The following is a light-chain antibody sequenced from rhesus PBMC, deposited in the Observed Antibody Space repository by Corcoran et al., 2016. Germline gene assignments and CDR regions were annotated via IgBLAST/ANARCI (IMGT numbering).Light chain of an antibody. CDR2: YAT. Sequence: DIQMTQSPSSVSASVGDRVTITCRASQGISSYLAWYQQKPGKAPKLLIYYATALQRGVPTRFSGSGSGTDFTLTIRRLQPGVFASYYCQRYNSLSLTFGGWTKVEIK. CDR3: QRYNSLSLT. J-gene: IGKJ4*01. V-gene: IGKV1-25*01. CDR1: QGISSY.